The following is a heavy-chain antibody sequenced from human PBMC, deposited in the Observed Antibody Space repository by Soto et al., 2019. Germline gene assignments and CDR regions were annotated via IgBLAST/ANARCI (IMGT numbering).Heavy chain of an antibody. V-gene: IGHV5-51*01. CDR2: IYPGDSDT. Sequence: GESLKISCKGSGYSFTSYWIGWVRQMPGKGLEWMGIIYPGDSDTRYSPSFQGQVTISADKSISTAYLQWSSLKASDTAMYYWARYPHAIQRFLGPPNWFDPWGQGTLVTVSS. D-gene: IGHD3-3*01. CDR1: GYSFTSYW. J-gene: IGHJ5*02. CDR3: ARYPHAIQRFLGPPNWFDP.